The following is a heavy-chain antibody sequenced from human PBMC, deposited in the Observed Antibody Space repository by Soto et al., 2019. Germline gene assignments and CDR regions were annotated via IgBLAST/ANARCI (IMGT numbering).Heavy chain of an antibody. CDR2: INHSGST. CDR1: GGSFSGYY. CDR3: ARVWGSSWFIYYYGMDV. J-gene: IGHJ6*02. D-gene: IGHD6-13*01. Sequence: SETLSLTCAVYGGSFSGYYWSWIRQPPGKGLEWIGEINHSGSTNYNPSLKSRVTISVDTSKNQFSLKLSSVTAADTAVYYCARVWGSSWFIYYYGMDVWGQGTTVTVSS. V-gene: IGHV4-34*01.